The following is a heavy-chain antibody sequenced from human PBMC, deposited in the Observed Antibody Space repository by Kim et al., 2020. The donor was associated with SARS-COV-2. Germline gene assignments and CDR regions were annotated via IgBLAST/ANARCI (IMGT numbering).Heavy chain of an antibody. CDR2: ISDSGGST. CDR3: AKVAMTARFPLYYFDY. J-gene: IGHJ4*02. CDR1: GFTFSSYA. D-gene: IGHD3-10*01. Sequence: GGSLRLSCAASGFTFSSYAMNWVRQAPGKGLEWVSSISDSGGSTYYADSVKGRFTISRDNSKNTLYLQMNSLRAEDTAVYYCAKVAMTARFPLYYFDYWGQGTLVTVSS. V-gene: IGHV3-23*01.